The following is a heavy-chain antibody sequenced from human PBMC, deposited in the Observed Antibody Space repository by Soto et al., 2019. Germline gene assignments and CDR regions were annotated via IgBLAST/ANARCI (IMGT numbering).Heavy chain of an antibody. CDR3: ARVVRGVIFYFDY. D-gene: IGHD3-10*01. J-gene: IGHJ4*02. CDR1: GGSISSYY. Sequence: SETLSLTCTVSGGSISSYYWSWIRQPPGKGLEWIGYIYYSGSTNYNPSLKSRVTISVDTSKNQFSLKLSSVTAADTAVYYCARVVRGVIFYFDYWGQGTLVTVSS. CDR2: IYYSGST. V-gene: IGHV4-59*01.